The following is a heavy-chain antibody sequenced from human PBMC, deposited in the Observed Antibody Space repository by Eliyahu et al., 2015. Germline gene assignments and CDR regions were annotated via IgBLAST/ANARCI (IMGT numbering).Heavy chain of an antibody. D-gene: IGHD6-19*01. CDR2: ISGSGEST. Sequence: EVQVLESGGGLVQPGGSLRLSCAVSGIXFXFYGXGWVRQAPGKGLGWVSTISGSGESTYYADSVKGRFTVSRDNSKNTLDLQMNSLRADDTAVYYCGKDLFSSASYRGGELPMRYINVWGPGTAVTVSS. CDR1: GIXFXFYG. CDR3: GKDLFSSASYRGGELPMRYINV. J-gene: IGHJ3*01. V-gene: IGHV3-23*01.